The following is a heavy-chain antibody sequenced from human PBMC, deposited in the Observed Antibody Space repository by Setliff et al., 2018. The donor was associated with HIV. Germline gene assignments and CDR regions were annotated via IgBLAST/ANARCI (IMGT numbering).Heavy chain of an antibody. D-gene: IGHD3-16*02. CDR1: GPPIGIGSYY. Sequence: SETLSLTCTVSGPPIGIGSYYWTWIRQPAGRGLEWIGHISASGSSKFNPTLQSRVTLSVDPSNNQCSLNLTSVTAADTAVYYCARRKSGSSYRFFNYWGLGSLVTVSS. CDR3: ARRKSGSSYRFFNY. J-gene: IGHJ4*02. CDR2: ISASGSS. V-gene: IGHV4-61*09.